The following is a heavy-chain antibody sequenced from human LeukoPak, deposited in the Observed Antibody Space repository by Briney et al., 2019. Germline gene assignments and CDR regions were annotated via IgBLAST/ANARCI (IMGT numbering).Heavy chain of an antibody. CDR3: ARGAAKKAFDI. CDR2: IYTSGST. V-gene: IGHV4-4*07. D-gene: IGHD2-15*01. CDR1: GGSISSYY. Sequence: KPSETLSLTCTVSGGSISSYYWSWIRQPAGKGGEWVGRIYTSGSTNYNPSLKSPVTISVDKSKNQFTLKLSSVTAADTAVYYCARGAAKKAFDIWGQGTMVTVSS. J-gene: IGHJ3*02.